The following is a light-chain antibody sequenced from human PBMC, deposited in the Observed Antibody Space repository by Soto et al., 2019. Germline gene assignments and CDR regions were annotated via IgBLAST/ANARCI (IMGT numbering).Light chain of an antibody. Sequence: QPALTQPPSASRSPGQSITISCTGTSSDIGAYNYVSWYQQYPGKAPKLIIYEVSQRPSGVPDRFSGSKSGNTASLTVSGLQLEDEADYYCSSFTGSDNPFGGGTQLTVL. CDR1: SSDIGAYNY. CDR3: SSFTGSDNP. V-gene: IGLV2-8*02. J-gene: IGLJ2*01. CDR2: EVS.